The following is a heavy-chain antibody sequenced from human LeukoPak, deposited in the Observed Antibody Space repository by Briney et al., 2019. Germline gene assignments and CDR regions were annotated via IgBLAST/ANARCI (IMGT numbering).Heavy chain of an antibody. CDR2: ISSSSSYI. CDR3: ARDGSYYYDSSGYYYPTDY. CDR1: GFTFSSYS. Sequence: GGSLRLSCAASGFTFSSYSMNWVRQAPGKGLEWVSSISSSSSYIYYADSVKGRFTISRDNAKNSLYLQMNSLRAEDTAVYYCARDGSYYYDSSGYYYPTDYWGQGTLVTVSS. J-gene: IGHJ4*02. D-gene: IGHD3-22*01. V-gene: IGHV3-21*01.